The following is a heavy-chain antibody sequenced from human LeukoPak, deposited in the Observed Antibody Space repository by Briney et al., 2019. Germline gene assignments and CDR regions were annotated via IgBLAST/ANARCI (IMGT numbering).Heavy chain of an antibody. J-gene: IGHJ4*02. V-gene: IGHV1-18*04. CDR1: GYTFTCYH. CDR2: ISAYNGNT. D-gene: IGHD3-22*01. Sequence: ASVKVSCKASGYTFTCYHIHWVRQAPGQGLEWMGWISAYNGNTNYAQKLQGRVTMTTDTSTSTAYMELRSLRSDDTAVYYCARDYKSYYYDSSGYYYHLVDCGYWGQGTLVTVSS. CDR3: ARDYKSYYYDSSGYYYHLVDCGY.